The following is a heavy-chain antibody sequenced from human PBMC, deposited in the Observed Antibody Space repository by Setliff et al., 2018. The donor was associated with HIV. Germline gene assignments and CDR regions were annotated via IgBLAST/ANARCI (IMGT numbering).Heavy chain of an antibody. Sequence: PGGSPRLSCEASGFTFGIYSMHWVRQAPGRGLEWMAVFSADEDIEYYADSVRERFTIFRDSSKNTLYLQMSSLRADDTAVYYCARSPYGGNPYLFDFWGQGTLVTAPQ. J-gene: IGHJ4*02. CDR1: GFTFGIYS. V-gene: IGHV3-30*15. D-gene: IGHD4-17*01. CDR3: ARSPYGGNPYLFDF. CDR2: FSADEDIE.